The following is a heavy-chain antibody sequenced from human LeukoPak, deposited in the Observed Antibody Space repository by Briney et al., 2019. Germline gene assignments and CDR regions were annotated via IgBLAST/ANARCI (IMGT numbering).Heavy chain of an antibody. Sequence: GGSLRLSCAASGFTFSDEYMSWIRQAPGKGLEWISCVSNSGSSIYYADSVKGRFSISRDNSKNTLYLQMDSLRGEDTAVYYCAKDFRIGYSAHFDYWGQGALVTVSS. CDR2: VSNSGSSI. CDR3: AKDFRIGYSAHFDY. D-gene: IGHD2-21*01. CDR1: GFTFSDEY. V-gene: IGHV3-11*01. J-gene: IGHJ4*02.